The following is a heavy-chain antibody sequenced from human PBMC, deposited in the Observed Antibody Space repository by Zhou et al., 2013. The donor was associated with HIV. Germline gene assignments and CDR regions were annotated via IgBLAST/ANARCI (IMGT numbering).Heavy chain of an antibody. J-gene: IGHJ4*02. D-gene: IGHD3-3*01. CDR1: GYTFTGYY. CDR2: INPNSGGT. CDR3: ARDFWSGYFSPYFDY. V-gene: IGHV1-2*02. Sequence: QVQLVQSGAEVEKPGASVMVTCKVHGYTFTGYYLHWVRQAPGQGLEWMGWINPNSGGTNYAQKFQGRVTMTRDTSISTAYMELSRLRSDDTAVYYCARDFWSGYFSPYFDYWGQGTLVTVSS.